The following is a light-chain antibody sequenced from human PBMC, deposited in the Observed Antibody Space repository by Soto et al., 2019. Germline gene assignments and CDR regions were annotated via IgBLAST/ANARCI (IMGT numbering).Light chain of an antibody. CDR1: QSISSW. J-gene: IGKJ1*01. CDR2: DAS. Sequence: DIQMPQSPSTLSASVGARVTITCRASQSISSWLAWYQQKPGKAPKLLIYDASSLESGVPSRFSGSGSGTEFTLTISSLQPDDFATYYCQQYNSYWWTFGQGTKVDIK. CDR3: QQYNSYWWT. V-gene: IGKV1-5*01.